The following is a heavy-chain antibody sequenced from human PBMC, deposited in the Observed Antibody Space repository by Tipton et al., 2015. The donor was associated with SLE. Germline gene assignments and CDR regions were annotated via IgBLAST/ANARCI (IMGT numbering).Heavy chain of an antibody. V-gene: IGHV4-30-2*01. CDR1: GGSISSGDYY. D-gene: IGHD4/OR15-4a*01. J-gene: IGHJ4*02. Sequence: TLSLTCTVSGGSISSGDYYWSWIRQPPGKGLEWIGYIYHSGSTYYNPSLKSRVTISVDRSKNQFSLNLTSVTAADTAVYYCATEGPHGYGAPSYWGQGTLVTVSS. CDR2: IYHSGST. CDR3: ATEGPHGYGAPSY.